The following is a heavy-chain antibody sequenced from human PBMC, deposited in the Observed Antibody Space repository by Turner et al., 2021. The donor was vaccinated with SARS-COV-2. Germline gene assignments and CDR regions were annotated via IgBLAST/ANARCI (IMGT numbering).Heavy chain of an antibody. CDR1: GFTFNTYA. D-gene: IGHD7-27*01. V-gene: IGHV3-23*01. CDR3: VRDRPRPGDRYALDI. CDR2: VSGLGDTR. Sequence: EVQVLESGGGLAQLGGSVRLSCAASGFTFNTYAMSWVRQAPGKGLVWVSVVSGLGDTRFYADSVRCRFTISRDNTKNRVYLQMNSLRPDDTALYYCVRDRPRPGDRYALDIWGQVTMVTVSS. J-gene: IGHJ3*02.